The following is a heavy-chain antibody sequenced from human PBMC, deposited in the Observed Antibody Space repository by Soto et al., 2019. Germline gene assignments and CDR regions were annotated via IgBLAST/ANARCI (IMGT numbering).Heavy chain of an antibody. CDR2: ISYDGSNK. CDR1: GFTFSNYA. D-gene: IGHD3-3*01. Sequence: PGGSLRLSCAASGFTFSNYAMHWVRQAPGKGLEWVAVISYDGSNKYYADSVKGRFTISRDNSKNTLYLQMNSMRAEDTAVYYCARDLARFLEWLTLDYWGQGTLVTVSS. CDR3: ARDLARFLEWLTLDY. V-gene: IGHV3-30*19. J-gene: IGHJ4*02.